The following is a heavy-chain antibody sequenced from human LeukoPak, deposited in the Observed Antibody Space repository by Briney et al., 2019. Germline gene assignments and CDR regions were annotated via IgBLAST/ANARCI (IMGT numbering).Heavy chain of an antibody. V-gene: IGHV4-59*01. CDR3: TRGATSFYYFDQ. CDR1: GGSFSGYY. CDR2: LYYSGST. J-gene: IGHJ4*02. Sequence: SETLSLTCAVYGGSFSGYYWSWVRQPPGRGLEWIGYLYYSGSTVYNPSLKSRLTISVDTSKNQFSLKLSSVTATDTAVYYCTRGATSFYYFDQWAQGTPVTVSS. D-gene: IGHD2-2*01.